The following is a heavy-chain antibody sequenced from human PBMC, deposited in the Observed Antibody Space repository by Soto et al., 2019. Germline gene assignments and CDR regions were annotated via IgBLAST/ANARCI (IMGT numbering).Heavy chain of an antibody. CDR2: SNAGNGNT. V-gene: IGHV1-3*05. Sequence: QVQLVQSGAEEKKPGASVKVSCKASGYTFTGYAMHWVRQAPGQRLEWMGWSNAGNGNTKYTQKFQGRVTITRDTSESTAYMGLSRLRYEDTAVYYCARAVAVPADFDYWGPGTMVTVSS. CDR3: ARAVAVPADFDY. J-gene: IGHJ4*02. D-gene: IGHD6-19*01. CDR1: GYTFTGYA.